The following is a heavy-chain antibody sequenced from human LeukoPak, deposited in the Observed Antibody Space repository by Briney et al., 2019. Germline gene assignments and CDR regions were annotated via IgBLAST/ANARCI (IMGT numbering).Heavy chain of an antibody. Sequence: ASVKVSWKASGYTFIRYHMHWVRQAPGQGLEWIGVLKLYDGSISHAQKFQGRVTVTRDTSTSTVHMELSGLRSEDTAVYYCARDQEGFDYWGQGTLVTVSS. CDR1: GYTFIRYH. CDR2: LKLYDGSI. J-gene: IGHJ4*02. CDR3: ARDQEGFDY. V-gene: IGHV1-46*01.